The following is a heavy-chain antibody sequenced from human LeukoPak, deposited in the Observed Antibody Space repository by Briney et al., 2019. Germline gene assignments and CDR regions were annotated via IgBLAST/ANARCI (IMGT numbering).Heavy chain of an antibody. CDR1: GFTFSSYE. V-gene: IGHV3-48*03. J-gene: IGHJ4*02. Sequence: GGCLRLSCAASGFTFSSYEMHSVRQAPGKGLEWVSYISSSDSTIYYADSVKGRFTISRDNAKNSLYLQMNSLRAEDTAVYYCARDYGGSSPFDYWGQGTLVTVSS. CDR2: ISSSDSTI. CDR3: ARDYGGSSPFDY. D-gene: IGHD4-23*01.